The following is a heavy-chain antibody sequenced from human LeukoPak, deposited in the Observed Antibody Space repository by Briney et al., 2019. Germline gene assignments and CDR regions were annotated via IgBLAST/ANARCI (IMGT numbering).Heavy chain of an antibody. CDR3: AKVSRIFGVVTYYSYYYIDV. Sequence: GGSLRLPCAASGFTFSNHGMHWVRQAPGKGLEWVAFIPFDGSNKYHADSVKGRFTISRDNSKNTLYLQMNSLRAEDTAVYYCAKVSRIFGVVTYYSYYYIDVWGKGTTVTVSS. D-gene: IGHD3-3*02. CDR2: IPFDGSNK. J-gene: IGHJ6*03. V-gene: IGHV3-30*02. CDR1: GFTFSNHG.